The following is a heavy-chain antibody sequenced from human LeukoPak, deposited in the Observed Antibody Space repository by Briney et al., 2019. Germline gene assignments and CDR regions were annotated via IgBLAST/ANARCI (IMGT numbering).Heavy chain of an antibody. D-gene: IGHD3-10*01. V-gene: IGHV3-30*04. CDR3: ARAAGRGAFDY. J-gene: IGHJ4*02. CDR2: TSPDEGLK. Sequence: PGRSLRLSCAASGFTFANYVTHWVRQAPGKGLEWVAVTSPDEGLKFYGDSVKGRFTISRDNSKNTMYLQMNNLREEDTAVYYCARAAGRGAFDYWGQGTLVTVSS. CDR1: GFTFANYV.